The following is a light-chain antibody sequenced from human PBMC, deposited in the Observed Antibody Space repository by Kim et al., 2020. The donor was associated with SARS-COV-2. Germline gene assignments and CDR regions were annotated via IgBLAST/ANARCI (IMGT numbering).Light chain of an antibody. CDR1: GSDFGAYNY. V-gene: IGLV2-8*01. Sequence: QTVTRSGTGTGSDFGAYNYVSGYQQPPGKALKLMIYEVSKRPSGVPDRFSGSKSGNTASLTVSGLQAENEADYYCSSYAGSNNFEVFGAGTKVTVL. CDR3: SSYAGSNNFEV. CDR2: EVS. J-gene: IGLJ1*01.